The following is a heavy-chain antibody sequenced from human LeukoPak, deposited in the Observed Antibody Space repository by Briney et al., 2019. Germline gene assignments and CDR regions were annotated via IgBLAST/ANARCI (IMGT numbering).Heavy chain of an antibody. CDR2: IYYSGST. J-gene: IGHJ5*02. Sequence: SETLSLTCSVSGASISTTTYYWGWLRQPPGKGLEWIVTIYYSGSTYYNPSLKSRVTISVDTSKNQFSLRLSSVTAADTAVYFCAGLLNGGVSHWFDPWGQGTLVTVSS. V-gene: IGHV4-39*01. D-gene: IGHD7-27*01. CDR1: GASISTTTYY. CDR3: AGLLNGGVSHWFDP.